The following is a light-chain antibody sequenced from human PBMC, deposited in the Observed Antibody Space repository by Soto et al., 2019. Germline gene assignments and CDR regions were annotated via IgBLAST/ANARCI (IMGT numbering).Light chain of an antibody. V-gene: IGLV2-14*01. Sequence: QSALTQPASVSGSPGQSITISCTGSTSDVGAYNYVSWYKHHPGQAPQLMIYEVSNRPSGVSNRCSGSKSGNTASLTISGLQADDEGDYYCSSKTSSSSPFVFGTGTQLTVL. CDR1: TSDVGAYNY. CDR3: SSKTSSSSPFV. J-gene: IGLJ7*01. CDR2: EVS.